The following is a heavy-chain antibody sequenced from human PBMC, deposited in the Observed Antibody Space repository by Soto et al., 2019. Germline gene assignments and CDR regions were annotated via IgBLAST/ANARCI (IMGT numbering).Heavy chain of an antibody. CDR1: GYSFTNYW. J-gene: IGHJ4*02. D-gene: IGHD6-19*01. Sequence: PGESLKISCKGSGYSFTNYWISWVRQVPGKGLEWMGRIDPSDSYTNYSPSFQGHVTISADKSISTAYLQWSSLKASDTAMYYCALVWGYSSGWPLDYWGQGTLVTVS. V-gene: IGHV5-10-1*01. CDR2: IDPSDSYT. CDR3: ALVWGYSSGWPLDY.